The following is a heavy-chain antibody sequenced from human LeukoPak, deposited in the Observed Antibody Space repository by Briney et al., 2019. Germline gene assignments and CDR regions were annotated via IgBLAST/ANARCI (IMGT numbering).Heavy chain of an antibody. V-gene: IGHV3-11*01. CDR3: ARRGVLWFGELFYYGMDV. CDR2: ISSSGTTT. CDR1: GFTFSDYY. J-gene: IGHJ6*02. D-gene: IGHD3-10*01. Sequence: PGGSLRLSCAASGFTFSDYYMSWIRQAPGKGLEWVSYISSSGTTTYYADSVKGRFTISRDNAKNSLYLQMNSLRAEDSAVYYCARRGVLWFGELFYYGMDVWGQGTTVTVS.